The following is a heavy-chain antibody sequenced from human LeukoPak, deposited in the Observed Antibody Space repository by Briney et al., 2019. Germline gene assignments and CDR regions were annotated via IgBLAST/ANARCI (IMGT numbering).Heavy chain of an antibody. V-gene: IGHV1-18*01. CDR1: GYTFPSYG. D-gene: IGHD2-2*01. CDR2: ISAYNGNT. CDR3: AREFCSSTSCADY. Sequence: ASVKVSCKASGYTFPSYGISWVRQAPGQGLEWMGWISAYNGNTNYAQKLQGRVTMTTDTSTSTAYRELRSLRSDDTAVYYCAREFCSSTSCADYWGQGTLVTVSS. J-gene: IGHJ4*02.